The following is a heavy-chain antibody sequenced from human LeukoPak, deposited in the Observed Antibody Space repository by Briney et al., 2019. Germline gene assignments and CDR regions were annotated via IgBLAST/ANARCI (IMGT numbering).Heavy chain of an antibody. J-gene: IGHJ4*02. CDR1: GFTFDDYA. D-gene: IGHD1-14*01. CDR2: ISEDGGDT. Sequence: GGSLRLSCAASGFTFDDYAMHWVRQTPGKGLECVSLISEDGGDTWYADSVKGRFTISRDNSKNSLYQQKNSLRAEDTAFYYCAKDKTRGPGDYWGQGTLVTVSS. V-gene: IGHV3-43*02. CDR3: AKDKTRGPGDY.